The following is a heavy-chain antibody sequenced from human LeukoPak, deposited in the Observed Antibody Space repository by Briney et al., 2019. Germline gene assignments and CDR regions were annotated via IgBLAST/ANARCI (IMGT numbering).Heavy chain of an antibody. V-gene: IGHV7-4-1*02. Sequence: ASVKVSCKASGYTFSSCAINWVRQTPGQGLEYMGWIDTKTGNPTYAQGFTGRFVFSLDTSVSTAYLQISSLKAEDTAVYYCAIHPSDSSGYFSYWGQGALVTVSS. J-gene: IGHJ4*02. CDR2: IDTKTGNP. D-gene: IGHD3-22*01. CDR1: GYTFSSCA. CDR3: AIHPSDSSGYFSY.